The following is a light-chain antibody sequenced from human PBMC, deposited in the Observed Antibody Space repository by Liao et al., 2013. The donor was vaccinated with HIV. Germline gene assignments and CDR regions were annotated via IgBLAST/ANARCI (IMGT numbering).Light chain of an antibody. V-gene: IGLV3-1*01. CDR3: QVWDNSGDHSYV. CDR2: QDN. Sequence: SYELTQPPSVSVSPGQTASITCSGDKLGDKYACWYQQKPGQSPVLVIYQDNKRPSGIPERFSGSNSGNTATLTISRVEAGDEADYYCQVWDNSGDHSYVFGTGTKVTVL. CDR1: KLGDKY. J-gene: IGLJ1*01.